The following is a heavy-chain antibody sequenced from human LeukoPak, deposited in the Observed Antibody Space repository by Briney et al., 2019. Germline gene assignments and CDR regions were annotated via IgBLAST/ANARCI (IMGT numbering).Heavy chain of an antibody. Sequence: PGGSLRLSCTASGFTFSDYYMSWIRQAPGKGLEWVAFIRYDESNRYYGDSVKGRFTISRDNSKNTLFLQMNSLRAEDTAAYWCARSGVPGTYYYFYYMDIWGTGTTVTISS. V-gene: IGHV3-30*02. CDR2: IRYDESNR. CDR3: ARSGVPGTYYYFYYMDI. CDR1: GFTFSDYY. J-gene: IGHJ6*03. D-gene: IGHD1/OR15-1a*01.